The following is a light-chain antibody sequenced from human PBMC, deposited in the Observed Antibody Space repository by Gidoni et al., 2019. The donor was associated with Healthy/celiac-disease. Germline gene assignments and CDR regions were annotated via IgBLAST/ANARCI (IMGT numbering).Light chain of an antibody. V-gene: IGKV3-11*01. CDR1: QSVSNY. J-gene: IGKJ4*01. CDR2: DAS. Sequence: IVLPQSPATLSLSPGERATLTCRASQSVSNYLAWYQQKPGQAPRLLIYDASNRATGIPARFSGSGSGTDFTLTISSLEPEDFAVYYCQQRSNWPPLTFGGGTKVEIK. CDR3: QQRSNWPPLT.